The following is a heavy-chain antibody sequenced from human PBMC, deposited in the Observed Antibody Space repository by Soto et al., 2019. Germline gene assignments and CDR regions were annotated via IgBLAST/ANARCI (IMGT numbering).Heavy chain of an antibody. CDR2: IIPIFGTA. Sequence: SVKVSCKASGGTFSSYAISWVRQAPGQGLEWMGGIIPIFGTANYAQKFQGRVTITADESTSTAYMELSSLRSEDTAVYYCTRAGIHDYGDSAWFDPWGQGTLVTVSS. J-gene: IGHJ5*02. D-gene: IGHD4-17*01. CDR3: TRAGIHDYGDSAWFDP. CDR1: GGTFSSYA. V-gene: IGHV1-69*13.